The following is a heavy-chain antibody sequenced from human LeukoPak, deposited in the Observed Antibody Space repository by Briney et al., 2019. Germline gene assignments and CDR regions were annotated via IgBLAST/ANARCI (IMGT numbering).Heavy chain of an antibody. Sequence: SETLSLTCAVYGGSFSTYYWSWIRQSPGKGLEWIAEINHRGDINYNPSVKSRVTISVDTSKNQFSLKVRSVTAADTAVYYCARGPTISETGYFDYWGQGTLVTVSS. CDR2: INHRGDI. CDR3: ARGPTISETGYFDY. D-gene: IGHD1-1*01. V-gene: IGHV4-34*01. CDR1: GGSFSTYY. J-gene: IGHJ4*03.